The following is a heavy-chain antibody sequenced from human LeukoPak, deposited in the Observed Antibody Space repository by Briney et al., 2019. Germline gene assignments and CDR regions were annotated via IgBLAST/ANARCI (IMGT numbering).Heavy chain of an antibody. CDR2: ISSRGTSL. J-gene: IGHJ4*02. CDR3: ARDSLWDDY. V-gene: IGHV3-21*01. Sequence: PGGSLRLSCAASGFNFSSYSVNWLRQAPGKALEWGSSISSRGTSLHYADSVKGRFTISRDNAKNSLYLQMNSLRAEDTAVYYCARDSLWDDYWGQGTLVTVSS. CDR1: GFNFSSYS. D-gene: IGHD5-18*01.